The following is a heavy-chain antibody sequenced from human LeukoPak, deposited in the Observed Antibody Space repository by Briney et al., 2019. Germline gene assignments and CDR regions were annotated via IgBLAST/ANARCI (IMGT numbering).Heavy chain of an antibody. D-gene: IGHD6-13*01. CDR3: AEDEDSSSWYLYDY. Sequence: GGSLRLSCAASGFTFSSYAMSWVRQAPGKGLEWVSAISGSGGSTYYADSVKGRFTISRDNSKNTLYLQMNSLRAEDTAVYYCAEDEDSSSWYLYDYWGQGTLVTVSS. CDR2: ISGSGGST. V-gene: IGHV3-23*01. CDR1: GFTFSSYA. J-gene: IGHJ4*02.